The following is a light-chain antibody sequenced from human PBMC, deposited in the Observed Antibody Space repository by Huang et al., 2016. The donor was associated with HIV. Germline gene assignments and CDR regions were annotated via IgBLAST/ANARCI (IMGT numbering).Light chain of an antibody. CDR1: QSVSSN. J-gene: IGKJ2*01. V-gene: IGKV3-15*01. CDR2: GAS. CDR3: QQYNNWPPYT. Sequence: EIVMTQSPATLSVSPGERATLSCRASQSVSSNLAWYQHKPGQAPRRRIYGASTRATGIPARFSGSGSGTEFTLTISSLQSEDFAVYYCQQYNNWPPYTFGQGTKLEIK.